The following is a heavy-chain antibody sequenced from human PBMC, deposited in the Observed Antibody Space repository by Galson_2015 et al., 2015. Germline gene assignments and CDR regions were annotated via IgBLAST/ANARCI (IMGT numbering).Heavy chain of an antibody. V-gene: IGHV4-61*02. Sequence: TLSLTCTVSGGSIRSGSYYWSWIRQPAGKGLEWVGRIYSSGSTNYSPSLKSRITMSIDTSKNQFSLNLTSVTAADTAVYLCARESRSGWADYWGQGAPVIVAS. CDR2: IYSSGST. J-gene: IGHJ4*02. CDR3: ARESRSGWADY. CDR1: GGSIRSGSYY. D-gene: IGHD6-19*01.